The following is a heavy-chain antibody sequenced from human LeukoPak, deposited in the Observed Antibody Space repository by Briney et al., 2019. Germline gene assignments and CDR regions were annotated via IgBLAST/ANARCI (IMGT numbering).Heavy chain of an antibody. CDR1: GYTFTGYY. CDR2: INSNSGYT. D-gene: IGHD3-10*01. CDR3: ARGGITMVRGVIGWFDP. J-gene: IGHJ5*02. Sequence: ASVKVSCKASGYTFTGYYIHWVRQAPGQGLEWMGWINSNSGYTNYAQKFQGRVTMTRDTSTSTVYMELSSLRSEDTAVYYCARGGITMVRGVIGWFDPWGQGTLVTVSS. V-gene: IGHV1-2*02.